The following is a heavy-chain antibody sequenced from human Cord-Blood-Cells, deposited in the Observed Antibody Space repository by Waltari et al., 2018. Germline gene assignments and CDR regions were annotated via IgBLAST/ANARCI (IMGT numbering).Heavy chain of an antibody. CDR3: ARGGGSGHDY. V-gene: IGHV4-61*01. Sequence: QVLLQESGPGLVKPSATLSLTCTVSGGSVGSVSHYWRWIRQPPGKGLELIGYIFYSGSTNYNPSLKSRVTISVDTSKNQFSLKLSAVTAADTAVYYCARGGGSGHDYWGQGTLVTVSS. CDR1: GGSVGSVSHY. CDR2: IFYSGST. D-gene: IGHD6-19*01. J-gene: IGHJ4*02.